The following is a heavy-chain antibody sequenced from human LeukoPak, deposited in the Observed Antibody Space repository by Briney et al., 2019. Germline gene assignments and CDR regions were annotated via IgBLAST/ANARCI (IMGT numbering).Heavy chain of an antibody. V-gene: IGHV4-59*08. D-gene: IGHD3-3*01. J-gene: IGHJ4*02. CDR3: VIYFWSGVFDY. CDR2: IYYSGST. Sequence: SETLSLTCTVSGGSISSYYWSWIRQPPGKGLEWIGYIYYSGSTNYNPSLKSRVTISVDTSKNQFSLKLSSVTAADTAVYYCVIYFWSGVFDYWGQGTLVTVSS. CDR1: GGSISSYY.